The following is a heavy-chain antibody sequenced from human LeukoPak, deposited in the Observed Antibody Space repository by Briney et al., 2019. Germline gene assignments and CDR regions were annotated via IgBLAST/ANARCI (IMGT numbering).Heavy chain of an antibody. V-gene: IGHV3-74*01. CDR1: GFTFSNYW. CDR2: INNDGSSA. Sequence: GGSLRLSCAASGFTFSNYWIHWVRQVPGKGLVWVSRINNDGSSASYVDSVKGRFTISRDNAKNTLFLQMNSLRAEDTAVYYCAKGIAAVTEGRSRDYYYAMDVWGQAITVTVSS. CDR3: AKGIAAVTEGRSRDYYYAMDV. J-gene: IGHJ6*02. D-gene: IGHD6-25*01.